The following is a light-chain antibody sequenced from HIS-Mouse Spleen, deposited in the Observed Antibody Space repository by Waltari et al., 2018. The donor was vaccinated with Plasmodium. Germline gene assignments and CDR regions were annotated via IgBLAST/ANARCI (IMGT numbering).Light chain of an antibody. Sequence: AIRMTQSPSSLSASTGDRVTITCRASQGISSYLAWYLQKPGKAPKLLIYAASTLQSGVPSRFSGSGSGTDFTLTISCLQSEDFATYYCQQYYSYPITFGQGTRLEIK. CDR1: QGISSY. CDR2: AAS. V-gene: IGKV1-8*01. J-gene: IGKJ5*01. CDR3: QQYYSYPIT.